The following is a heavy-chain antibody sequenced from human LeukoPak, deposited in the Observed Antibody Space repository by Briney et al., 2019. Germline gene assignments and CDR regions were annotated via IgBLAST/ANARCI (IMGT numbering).Heavy chain of an antibody. J-gene: IGHJ4*02. D-gene: IGHD4-17*01. CDR1: GGSFSGYY. CDR2: INHSGST. V-gene: IGHV4-34*01. CDR3: ARVSAVKVFDY. Sequence: SETLSLTCAVYGGSFSGYYWSWSRQPPGKGLEWIGEINHSGSTNYYPSLKSRVTISVDTSKNQFSLKLSSVTAADTAVYYCARVSAVKVFDYWGQGTLVTVSS.